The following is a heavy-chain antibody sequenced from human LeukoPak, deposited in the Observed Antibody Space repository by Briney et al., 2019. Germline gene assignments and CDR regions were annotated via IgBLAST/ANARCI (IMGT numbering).Heavy chain of an antibody. D-gene: IGHD2-2*01. CDR3: ARESVVVPAANYYGMDV. J-gene: IGHJ6*04. CDR1: GFTFSSYS. V-gene: IGHV3-21*01. Sequence: GGSLRLSCAASGFTFSSYSMNWVRHAPGKGLEWVSSISSSSSYIYYADSVKGRFTISRDNAKNSLYLQMNSLRAEDTAVYYCARESVVVPAANYYGMDVWGKGTTVTVSS. CDR2: ISSSSSYI.